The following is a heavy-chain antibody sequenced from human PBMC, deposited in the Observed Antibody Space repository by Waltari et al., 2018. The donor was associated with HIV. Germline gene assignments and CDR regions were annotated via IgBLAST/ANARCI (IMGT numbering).Heavy chain of an antibody. CDR1: GFNFGQYA. CDR3: VRDSLPKCAAGSCYRK. Sequence: EVRLEESCGGVVPPGRALRLTCVTSGFNFGQYALSWFRQAPGKGPEWGGFIRSLSYGGPSGYAASTKGRFINSRDDSQSVVYLDVTSLKTEDTSVYYCVRDSLPKCAAGSCYRKWGQGT. V-gene: IGHV3-49*03. CDR2: IRSLSYGGPS. J-gene: IGHJ1*01. D-gene: IGHD2-2*01.